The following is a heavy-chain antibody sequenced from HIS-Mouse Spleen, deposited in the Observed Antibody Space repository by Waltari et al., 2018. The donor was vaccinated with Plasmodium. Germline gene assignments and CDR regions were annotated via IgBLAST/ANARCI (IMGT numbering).Heavy chain of an antibody. Sequence: QLQLQESAPGLVKPSETLSLTCTVSGGSISSSIYYWGWIRQPPGKGLEWIGSIYYSGSTYYNPSLKSRVTISVDTSKNQFSLKLSSVTAADTAVYYCARRGGSYYYFDYWGQGTLVTVSS. CDR2: IYYSGST. J-gene: IGHJ4*02. CDR1: GGSISSSIYY. V-gene: IGHV4-39*01. CDR3: ARRGGSYYYFDY. D-gene: IGHD1-26*01.